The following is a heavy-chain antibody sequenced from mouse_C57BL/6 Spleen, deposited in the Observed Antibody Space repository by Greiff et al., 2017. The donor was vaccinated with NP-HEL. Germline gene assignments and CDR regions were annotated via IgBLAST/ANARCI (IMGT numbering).Heavy chain of an antibody. D-gene: IGHD1-1*01. J-gene: IGHJ1*03. V-gene: IGHV6-3*01. Sequence: EVMLVESGGGLVQPGGSMKLSCVASGFTFSNYWMNWVRQSPEKGLEWVAQIRLKSDNYATHYAESVKGRFTISRDDSKSSVYLQMNNLRAEDTGIYYCTGITTVVAWYFDVWGTGTTVTVSS. CDR3: TGITTVVAWYFDV. CDR2: IRLKSDNYAT. CDR1: GFTFSNYW.